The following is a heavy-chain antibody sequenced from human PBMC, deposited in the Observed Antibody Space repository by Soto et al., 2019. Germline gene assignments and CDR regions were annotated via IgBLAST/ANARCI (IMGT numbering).Heavy chain of an antibody. CDR2: INHSGST. D-gene: IGHD1-7*01. V-gene: IGHV4-34*01. J-gene: IGHJ4*02. CDR3: ARTLYNWNYTSFDY. CDR1: GGSFSGYY. Sequence: QVQLQQWGAGLLKPSETLSLTCAVYGGSFSGYYWSWIRQPPGKGLEWIGEINHSGSTNYNPSLKRRVTISVDTSKNQFSLKLSSVTAADTAVYYCARTLYNWNYTSFDYWGQGTLVTVSS.